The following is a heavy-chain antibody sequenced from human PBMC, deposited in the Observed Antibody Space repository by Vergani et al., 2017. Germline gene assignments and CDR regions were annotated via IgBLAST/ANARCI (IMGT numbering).Heavy chain of an antibody. Sequence: QVQLVESGGGVVQPGESLRLSCAASGFPFSTYGMHWVRQAPGKGLEWVAFIQKDGIDKFYADSVRGRFTISRDIYKNTLYLEMNSLSAEDTAVYYCARDFVIHSHYYYYYMDVWGKGTTVTVSS. CDR3: ARDFVIHSHYYYYYMDV. D-gene: IGHD2-15*01. CDR1: GFPFSTYG. CDR2: IQKDGIDK. J-gene: IGHJ6*03. V-gene: IGHV3-30*02.